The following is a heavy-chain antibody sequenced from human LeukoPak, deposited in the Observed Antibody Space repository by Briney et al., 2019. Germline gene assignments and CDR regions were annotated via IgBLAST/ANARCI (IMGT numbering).Heavy chain of an antibody. CDR2: ISYDGSNK. CDR3: AKEPNDILTGFDY. D-gene: IGHD3-9*01. Sequence: GGSLRLSCAASGFTFSSYGMHWVRQAPGKGLEWVAVISYDGSNKYYADSVKGRFTISRDNSKNTLYLQMNSLRAEDTAVYYCAKEPNDILTGFDYWGQGTLVTVSS. V-gene: IGHV3-30*18. J-gene: IGHJ4*02. CDR1: GFTFSSYG.